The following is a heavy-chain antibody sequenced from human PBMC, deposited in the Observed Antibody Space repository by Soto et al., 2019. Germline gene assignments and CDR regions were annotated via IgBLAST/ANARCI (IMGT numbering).Heavy chain of an antibody. J-gene: IGHJ6*02. CDR3: ARARSGWYFGSYYYYGMDV. Sequence: QVQLVQSGAEVKKPGASVKVSCKASGYTFTGYYMHWVRQAPGQGLEWMGWINPNSGNTGYAQKFQGRVTMTRNTSISTAYMELSSLRSEDTAVYYCARARSGWYFGSYYYYGMDVWGQGTTVTVSS. D-gene: IGHD6-19*01. CDR1: GYTFTGYY. CDR2: INPNSGNT. V-gene: IGHV1-8*02.